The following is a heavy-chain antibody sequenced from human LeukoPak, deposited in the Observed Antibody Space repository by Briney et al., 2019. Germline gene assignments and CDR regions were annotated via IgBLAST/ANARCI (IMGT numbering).Heavy chain of an antibody. CDR1: GFTFSSYW. J-gene: IGHJ4*02. V-gene: IGHV3-7*05. D-gene: IGHD4-17*01. CDR2: IKQDGSEK. CDR3: VRGDYGDYTLFDY. Sequence: GGSLRLSCAASGFTFSSYWMSWVRQAPGKGREWVANIKQDGSEKYYVDSVKGRFTISRANAKNSLYLQMNSLRAEDTAVYYCVRGDYGDYTLFDYWGQGTLVTVSS.